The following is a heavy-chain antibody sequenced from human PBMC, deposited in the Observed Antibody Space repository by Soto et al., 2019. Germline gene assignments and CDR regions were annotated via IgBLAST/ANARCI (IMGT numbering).Heavy chain of an antibody. Sequence: PGESLKISCQVSGYSFTSYWIFWVRQRPGKGLEWLGRIDPSDSYTSYNPSLEGHVTISVDKSISTSYLHWSRLRSSDTAMYYCAIQKRVGYLHVPGGSDYWGQGALVTVSS. CDR3: AIQKRVGYLHVPGGSDY. V-gene: IGHV5-10-1*01. CDR1: GYSFTSYW. J-gene: IGHJ4*02. CDR2: IDPSDSYT. D-gene: IGHD2-15*01.